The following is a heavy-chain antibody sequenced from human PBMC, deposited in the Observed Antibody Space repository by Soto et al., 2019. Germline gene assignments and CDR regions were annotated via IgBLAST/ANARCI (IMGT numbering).Heavy chain of an antibody. D-gene: IGHD5-12*01. CDR1: GYTFTSYG. CDR2: ISAYNGNT. CDR3: ARPERPSCYDSRRPQGFDY. V-gene: IGHV1-18*01. J-gene: IGHJ4*02. Sequence: QVQLVQSGAEVKKPGASVKVSCKASGYTFTSYGISWVRQAPGQGLEWMGWISAYNGNTNYAQKLQGRVTMTTDTSTSTAYMELRSLRSDDTAVYYCARPERPSCYDSRRPQGFDYWGQGTLVTVSS.